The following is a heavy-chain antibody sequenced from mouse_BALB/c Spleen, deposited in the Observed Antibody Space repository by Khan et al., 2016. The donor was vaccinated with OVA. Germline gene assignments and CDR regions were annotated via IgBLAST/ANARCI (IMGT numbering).Heavy chain of an antibody. CDR3: TRMTYCAYTYTY. J-gene: IGHJ3*01. CDR2: ISPGSGAI. CDR1: GHTFTDTY. Sequence: QVQLQQSGAELARPGASVKLSCKASGHTFTDTYINWVKQRTGQGLEWIGEISPGSGAIYYNQKFKGKATLTADTSSSTAYMQLSGLTSEHTAVYFCTRMTYCAYTYTYWGQGTLVTVSA. D-gene: IGHD1-2*01. V-gene: IGHV1-77*01.